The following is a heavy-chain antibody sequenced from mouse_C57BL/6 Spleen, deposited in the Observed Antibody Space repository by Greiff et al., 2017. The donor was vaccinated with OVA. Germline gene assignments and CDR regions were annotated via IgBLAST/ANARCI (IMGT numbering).Heavy chain of an antibody. D-gene: IGHD3-3*01. CDR1: GYTFTSYG. V-gene: IGHV1-81*01. Sequence: QVHVKQSGAELARPGASVKLSCKASGYTFTSYGISWVKQRTGQGLEWIGEIYPRSGNTYYNEKFKGKATLTADKSSSTAYMELRSLTSEDSAVYFCARERDLLDYWGQGTSVTVSS. J-gene: IGHJ4*01. CDR2: IYPRSGNT. CDR3: ARERDLLDY.